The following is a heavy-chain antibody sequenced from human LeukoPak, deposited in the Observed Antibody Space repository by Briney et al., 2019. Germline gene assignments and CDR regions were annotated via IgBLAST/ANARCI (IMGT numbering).Heavy chain of an antibody. CDR1: GFTFSSYA. CDR3: ATRRADSSGFDH. CDR2: ISGSGGNT. J-gene: IGHJ4*02. V-gene: IGHV3-23*01. D-gene: IGHD3-22*01. Sequence: GGSLRLSCAASGFTFSSYAMSWVRQAPGKGLEWVSAISGSGGNTYYADSVNGRSTISRDNSKNTLYLQMNSQRAEDTAVYHCATRRADSSGFDHWGQGTLVTVSS.